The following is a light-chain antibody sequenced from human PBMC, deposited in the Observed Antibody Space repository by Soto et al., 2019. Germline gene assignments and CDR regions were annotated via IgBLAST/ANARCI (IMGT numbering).Light chain of an antibody. V-gene: IGKV3-15*01. J-gene: IGKJ3*01. CDR3: QQYNDWPFT. CDR1: QSVSNN. Sequence: EIVMTQSPATLSVSPGERATLSCGASQSVSNNLAWYQQKPGQAPRLLIYGASTRATGIPARFSGSGSGTEITLTISGLQSEDFALYYCQQYNDWPFTFGPGTKVDIK. CDR2: GAS.